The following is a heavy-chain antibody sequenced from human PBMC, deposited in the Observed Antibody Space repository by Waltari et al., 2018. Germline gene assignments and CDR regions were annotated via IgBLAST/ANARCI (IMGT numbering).Heavy chain of an antibody. D-gene: IGHD1-1*01. CDR3: ATTSGTNWHLNY. CDR1: GLTLSNYG. V-gene: IGHV3-33*03. CDR2: IWYDGIGK. Sequence: QVQVVESGGGVVQPGGSLRLSCGVSGLTLSNYGMPWVRQAPGKGLEWVAIIWYDGIGKHYADSVKGRFSISRDNSKNSLYLQMNSLRAEDTAVYYCATTSGTNWHLNYWGQGTLVTVSS. J-gene: IGHJ4*02.